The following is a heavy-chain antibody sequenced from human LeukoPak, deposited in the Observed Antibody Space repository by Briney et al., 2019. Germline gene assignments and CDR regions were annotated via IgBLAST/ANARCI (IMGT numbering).Heavy chain of an antibody. Sequence: MASETLSLTGTVSGGSISSYYWSWIRQPAGKGLEWIGRIYTSGSTNYNPSLKSRVTMSVDTSKNQFSLKLSSVTAADTAVYYCARDPYPIAVAGTNYYYGMDVWGQGTTVTVSS. V-gene: IGHV4-4*07. CDR1: GGSISSYY. CDR2: IYTSGST. CDR3: ARDPYPIAVAGTNYYYGMDV. D-gene: IGHD6-19*01. J-gene: IGHJ6*02.